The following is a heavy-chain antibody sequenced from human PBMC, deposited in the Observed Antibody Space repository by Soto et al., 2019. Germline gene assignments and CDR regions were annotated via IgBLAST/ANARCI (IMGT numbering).Heavy chain of an antibody. Sequence: QVQLQESGPGLVKPSETLSLTCTVSGGSISSYYWSWIRQPPGKGLEWIGYIYYSGSTNYNPSLKSLVTISVDTSKNQFSLKLSSVTAADTAVYYCARDEGEWELGYWGQGTLVTVSS. J-gene: IGHJ4*02. CDR1: GGSISSYY. CDR3: ARDEGEWELGY. D-gene: IGHD1-26*01. V-gene: IGHV4-59*01. CDR2: IYYSGST.